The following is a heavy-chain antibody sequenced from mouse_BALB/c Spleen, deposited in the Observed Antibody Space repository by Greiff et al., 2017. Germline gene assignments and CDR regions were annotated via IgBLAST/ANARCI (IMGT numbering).Heavy chain of an antibody. CDR2: ILPGSGST. CDR1: GYTFSSYW. CDR3: ARGGYYFDSRYFDY. V-gene: IGHV1-9*01. D-gene: IGHD1-1*01. J-gene: IGHJ2*01. Sequence: VQLHQSGAELMKPGASVKISCKATGYTFSSYWIEWVKQRPGHGLEWIGEILPGSGSTNYNEKFKGQATFTADTSSNTAYMQLSSLTSEDSAVFYCARGGYYFDSRYFDYWGQGTTLTVSA.